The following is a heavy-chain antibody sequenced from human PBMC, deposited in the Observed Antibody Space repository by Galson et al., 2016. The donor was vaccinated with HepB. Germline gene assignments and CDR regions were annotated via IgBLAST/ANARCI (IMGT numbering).Heavy chain of an antibody. Sequence: SVKVSCKASGYSFTAFHINWVRRAPGQGLEWMGIINPSRGVTVYTPSLQGRVAFTTDTSTRTIYMHLSGLRSEDTAIYYCARARRAVAARRKDYYDNGMDVWGQGTPVTVSS. D-gene: IGHD6-6*01. V-gene: IGHV1-46*01. CDR3: ARARRAVAARRKDYYDNGMDV. CDR2: INPSRGVT. J-gene: IGHJ6*02. CDR1: GYSFTAFH.